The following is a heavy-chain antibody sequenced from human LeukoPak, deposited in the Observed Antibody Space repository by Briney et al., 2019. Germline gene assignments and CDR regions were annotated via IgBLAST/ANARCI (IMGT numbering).Heavy chain of an antibody. CDR1: GFTFSDYY. D-gene: IGHD2-2*01. V-gene: IGHV3-11*04. CDR3: ARESSTSLTVDY. Sequence: KPGGSLRLSCAASGFTFSDYYMSWIRQAPGKGLEWVSYISSSGSTIYYADSVKGRFTISRDNAKNSLYLQMNSPRAEDTAVYYCARESSTSLTVDYWGQGTLVTVSS. J-gene: IGHJ4*02. CDR2: ISSSGSTI.